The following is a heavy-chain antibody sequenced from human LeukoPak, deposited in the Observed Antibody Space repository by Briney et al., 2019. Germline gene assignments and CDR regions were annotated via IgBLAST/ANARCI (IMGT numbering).Heavy chain of an antibody. D-gene: IGHD3-16*01. CDR1: GFTFSSYG. CDR3: ATERAGERPRPLLSYYYMDV. J-gene: IGHJ6*03. Sequence: GGSLRLSYAASGFTFSSYGMHWVRQAPGKGLEWVANIKQDGSEKHYVDSVKGRFTISRDNAKNSLYLQMNSLRAEDTAVYYCATERAGERPRPLLSYYYMDVWGKGTTVTISS. CDR2: IKQDGSEK. V-gene: IGHV3-7*01.